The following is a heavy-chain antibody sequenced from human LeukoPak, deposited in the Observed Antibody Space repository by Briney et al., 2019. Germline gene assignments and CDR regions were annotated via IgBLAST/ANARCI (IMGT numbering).Heavy chain of an antibody. J-gene: IGHJ4*02. V-gene: IGHV4-59*12. Sequence: SGTLSLTCTVSGGSINSYCWSWIRQSPGKGLEWIGYIFHSDDAYSGSTNYNPSLASRVTISVDTSKNQFSLKLRSVTAADTAVYYCARRYGVQQLVRKSFDYWGQGTLVTVSS. CDR2: IFHSDDAYSGST. CDR3: ARRYGVQQLVRKSFDY. D-gene: IGHD6-13*01. CDR1: GGSINSYC.